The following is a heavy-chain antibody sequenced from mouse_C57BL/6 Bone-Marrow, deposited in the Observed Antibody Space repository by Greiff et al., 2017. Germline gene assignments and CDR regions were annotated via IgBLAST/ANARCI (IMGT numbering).Heavy chain of an antibody. CDR2: ICCDDDK. J-gene: IGHJ2*01. V-gene: IGHV8-8*01. Sequence: QVTLKVSGPGILQPSPTLSLTCSFSGFSLSTFGMGLGWIRQPSGKGLEWLTHICCDDDKYYNPALKSPLTISKDTSKNQFFLKIANEDTADTATYYGARKPAYYSHFDYWGQGTTLTVSS. D-gene: IGHD2-12*01. CDR3: ARKPAYYSHFDY. CDR1: GFSLSTFGMG.